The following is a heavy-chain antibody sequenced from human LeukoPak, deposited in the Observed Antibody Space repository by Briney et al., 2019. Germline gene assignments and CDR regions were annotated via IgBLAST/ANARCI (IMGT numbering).Heavy chain of an antibody. CDR3: ARGRPDRYSGSFLFDY. Sequence: TGGSLRLSCAASGFTFSSYSMNWVRQPPGRGLEWGSYISSCSSTIYYADSVKGRFTISRDTAKNSLYLQMNSLRAEDTAVYYCARGRPDRYSGSFLFDYWGQGTLVTVSS. J-gene: IGHJ4*02. V-gene: IGHV3-48*01. CDR1: GFTFSSYS. CDR2: ISSCSSTI. D-gene: IGHD1-26*01.